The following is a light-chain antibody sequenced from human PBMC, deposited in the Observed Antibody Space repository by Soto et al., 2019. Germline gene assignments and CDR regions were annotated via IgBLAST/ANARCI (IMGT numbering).Light chain of an antibody. J-gene: IGKJ1*01. V-gene: IGKV3-20*01. CDR1: QSVSSSY. Sequence: EIVLTQSPGTLSLSPGERATLSCRASQSVSSSYLAWYQQKPGKGPRLHIYGASSRATGIPDRFSGSGAGTDLTLTISILEPEDFSVYYCQQYGSSKSFGQGTKVEIK. CDR2: GAS. CDR3: QQYGSSKS.